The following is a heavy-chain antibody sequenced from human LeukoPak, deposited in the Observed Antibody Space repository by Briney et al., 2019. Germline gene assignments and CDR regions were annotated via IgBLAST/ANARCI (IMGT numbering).Heavy chain of an antibody. CDR3: AREETEYSSAYFDY. V-gene: IGHV3-30-3*01. CDR2: ISYDGSNK. D-gene: IGHD6-19*01. CDR1: GFTFSSYA. J-gene: IGHJ4*02. Sequence: GRSLRLSCAASGFTFSSYAMHWVRQAPGKGLEWVAVISYDGSNKYYADSVKGRFTISRDNSKNTLYLQMNSLRAEDTAVYYCAREETEYSSAYFDYWGQGTLVTVSS.